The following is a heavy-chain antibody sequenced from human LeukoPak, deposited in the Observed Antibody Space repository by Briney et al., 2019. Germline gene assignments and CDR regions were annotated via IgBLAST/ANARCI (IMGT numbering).Heavy chain of an antibody. CDR2: INHSGST. V-gene: IGHV4-34*01. J-gene: IGHJ1*01. D-gene: IGHD2-15*01. CDR1: GGSFSGYY. Sequence: PSETLSLTCAVYGGSFSGYYWSWIRQPPGKGLEWIGEINHSGSTNYNPSLKSRVTISVDTSKNQFSLKLSSVTAADTAVYYCARGTLIIARYCSGGSCYSQYFQHWDQGTLVTVSS. CDR3: ARGTLIIARYCSGGSCYSQYFQH.